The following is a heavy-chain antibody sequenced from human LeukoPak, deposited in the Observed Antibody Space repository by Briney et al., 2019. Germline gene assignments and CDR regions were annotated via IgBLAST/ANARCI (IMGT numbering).Heavy chain of an antibody. V-gene: IGHV1-2*02. D-gene: IGHD3-22*01. CDR2: INPDSGGT. Sequence: ASVKVSCKASGYTFTGYYMHWVRQAPGQGLEWMGWINPDSGGTNFAQKFQGRVTMTRDTSISTAYMELSRLRSEDTAVYYCARDLSYYDSSGYSLYAFDIWGQGTMVTVSS. CDR1: GYTFTGYY. J-gene: IGHJ3*02. CDR3: ARDLSYYDSSGYSLYAFDI.